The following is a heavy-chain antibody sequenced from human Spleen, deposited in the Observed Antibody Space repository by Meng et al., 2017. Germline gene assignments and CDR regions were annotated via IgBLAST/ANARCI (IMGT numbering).Heavy chain of an antibody. CDR3: ARGESGYSYRSYYYYRMDV. J-gene: IGHJ6*02. CDR1: GYTFTSYY. V-gene: IGHV1-46*01. Sequence: ASVKVSCKASGYTFTSYYMHWVRQAPGQGLEWMGIINPSGGSTSYAQKFQGRVTMTRDTSTSTVYMELSSLRSEDTAVYYCARGESGYSYRSYYYYRMDVWGQGTTVTVSS. D-gene: IGHD5-18*01. CDR2: INPSGGST.